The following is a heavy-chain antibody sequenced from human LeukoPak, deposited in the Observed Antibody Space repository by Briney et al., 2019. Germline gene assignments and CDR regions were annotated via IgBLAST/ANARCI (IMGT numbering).Heavy chain of an antibody. D-gene: IGHD3-3*01. Sequence: PSETLSLTCAVYGGSFSGYYWSWIRQPPGKGLEWIGEINHSGSTNYNPSLKSRVTISVDTSKNQFSLKLSSVTAADTAVYYCARVGWSGLETSWGQGTLVTVSS. CDR1: GGSFSGYY. V-gene: IGHV4-34*01. CDR3: ARVGWSGLETS. J-gene: IGHJ4*02. CDR2: INHSGST.